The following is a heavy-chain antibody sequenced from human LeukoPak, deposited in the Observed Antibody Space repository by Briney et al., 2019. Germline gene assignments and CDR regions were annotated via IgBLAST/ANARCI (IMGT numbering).Heavy chain of an antibody. CDR3: AVDPRYGGQRNGDY. D-gene: IGHD4-23*01. J-gene: IGHJ4*02. V-gene: IGHV3-66*01. Sequence: GGSLRLSCAASGFTVSRHYMSWVRQAPEKGLEWVSVVYSGGAIYYADSVKGRFTISRDNSKNTLYLQMSSLRAEDTAVYYCAVDPRYGGQRNGDYWGQGTLVTVSS. CDR1: GFTVSRHY. CDR2: VYSGGAI.